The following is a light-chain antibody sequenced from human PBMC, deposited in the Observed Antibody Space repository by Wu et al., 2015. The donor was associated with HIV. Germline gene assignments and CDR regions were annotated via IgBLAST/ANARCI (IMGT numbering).Light chain of an antibody. V-gene: IGKV3-15*01. CDR2: CI. J-gene: IGKJ1*01. CDR3: QQYNDWPET. CDR1: ESVAVN. Sequence: MTQSPDTLSVSPGESAALSCRATESVAVNLAWYQQKPGQTSPTPHLCCIQPGHWCPSPGFGGSGSGTEFTLTINSVESEDFAIYYCQQYNDWPETFGPGT.